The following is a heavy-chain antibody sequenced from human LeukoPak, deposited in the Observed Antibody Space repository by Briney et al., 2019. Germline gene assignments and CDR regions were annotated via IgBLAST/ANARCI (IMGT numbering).Heavy chain of an antibody. Sequence: SETLSLTCTVSGGSISSGGYYWSWNRQHPGKGLEWIGYIYYSGSTYYNPSLKSRATISVDMSKNQFSLKLSSVTAADTAVYYCARDPGGRNWFDPWGLGTLVTVSS. V-gene: IGHV4-31*03. J-gene: IGHJ5*02. CDR1: GGSISSGGYY. CDR2: IYYSGST. CDR3: ARDPGGRNWFDP. D-gene: IGHD3-10*01.